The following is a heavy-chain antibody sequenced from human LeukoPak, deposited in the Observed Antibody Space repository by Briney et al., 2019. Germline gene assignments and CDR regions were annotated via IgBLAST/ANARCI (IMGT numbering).Heavy chain of an antibody. D-gene: IGHD1-26*01. CDR2: INHSGST. CDR3: ARARGIVGATRTFDI. J-gene: IGHJ3*02. V-gene: IGHV4-34*01. Sequence: SETLSLTCAVYGGSFSGYYWSWIRQPPGKGLEWIGEINHSGSTNYNPSLKSRVTISVDTSKNQFSLKLSSVTAADTAVYYCARARGIVGATRTFDIWGQGTMVTVSS. CDR1: GGSFSGYY.